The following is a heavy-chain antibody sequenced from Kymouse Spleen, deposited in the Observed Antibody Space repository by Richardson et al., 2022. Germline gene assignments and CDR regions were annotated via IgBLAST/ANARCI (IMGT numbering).Heavy chain of an antibody. CDR2: IKQDGSEK. CDR3: AREGTMVRGSSFDY. J-gene: IGHJ4*02. V-gene: IGHV3-7*01. Sequence: EVQLVESGGGLVQPGGSLRLSCAASGFTFSSYWMSWVRQAPGKGLEWVANIKQDGSEKYYVDSVKGRFTISRDNAKNSLYLQMNSLRAEDTAVYYCAREGTMVRGSSFDYWGQGTLVTVSS. D-gene: IGHD3-10*01. CDR1: GFTFSSYW.